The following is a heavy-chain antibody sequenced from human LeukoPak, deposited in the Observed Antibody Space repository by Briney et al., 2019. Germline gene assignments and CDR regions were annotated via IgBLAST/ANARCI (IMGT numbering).Heavy chain of an antibody. Sequence: GRSLRLSCAASGFTFSSYGMHWVRQAPGKGLEWVAVISYDGSNKYYADSVKGRFTISRDNSKNTLYLQMNSLRAEDTAVYYCAKNIMITFGGVSLDYWGQGTLVTVSS. D-gene: IGHD3-16*01. CDR3: AKNIMITFGGVSLDY. CDR1: GFTFSSYG. V-gene: IGHV3-30*18. CDR2: ISYDGSNK. J-gene: IGHJ4*02.